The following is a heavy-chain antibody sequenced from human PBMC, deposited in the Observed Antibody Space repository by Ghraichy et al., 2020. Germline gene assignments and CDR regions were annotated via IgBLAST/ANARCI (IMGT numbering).Heavy chain of an antibody. CDR3: ARSIVGVIGHTSHFDY. D-gene: IGHD1-26*01. V-gene: IGHV3-7*03. J-gene: IGHJ4*02. CDR1: GFTFSDYW. Sequence: GESLNISCAASGFTFSDYWMNWVRQAPGKGLEWVANIKQDGSDKYYVDSVKGRFTISRDNAKNSLYLQMNGLRAEDTAVYYCARSIVGVIGHTSHFDYWGQGTLVTVSS. CDR2: IKQDGSDK.